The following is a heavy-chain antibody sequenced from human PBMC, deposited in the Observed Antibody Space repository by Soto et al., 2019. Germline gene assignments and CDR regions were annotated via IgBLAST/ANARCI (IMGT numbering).Heavy chain of an antibody. CDR2: IIPIFGTA. V-gene: IGHV1-69*13. CDR1: GGTFSSYA. Sequence: GASVKVSCKASGGTFSSYAISWVRQAPGQGLEWMGGIIPIFGTANYAQKFQGRVTITADESTSTAYMELSSLRSEDTAVYYCAREGIVRYFDWLSPNWFDPWGQGTLVTVSS. CDR3: AREGIVRYFDWLSPNWFDP. J-gene: IGHJ5*02. D-gene: IGHD3-9*01.